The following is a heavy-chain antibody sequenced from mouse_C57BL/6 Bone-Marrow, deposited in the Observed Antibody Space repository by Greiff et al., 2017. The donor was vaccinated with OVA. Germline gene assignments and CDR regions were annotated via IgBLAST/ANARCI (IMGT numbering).Heavy chain of an antibody. J-gene: IGHJ1*03. CDR2: INPSSGYT. CDR1: GYTFTSYW. D-gene: IGHD1-1*01. Sequence: VQLVESGAELAKPGASVKLSCKASGYTFTSYWMHWVKQRPGQGLEWIGYINPSSGYTKYNQKFKDKATLTADNSSHTAYMQLSSLTYEDSAVYYCARATKYYGLRYFDVWGTGTTVTVSS. CDR3: ARATKYYGLRYFDV. V-gene: IGHV1-7*01.